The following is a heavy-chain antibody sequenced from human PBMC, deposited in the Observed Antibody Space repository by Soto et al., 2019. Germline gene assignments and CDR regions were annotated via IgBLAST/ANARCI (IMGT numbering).Heavy chain of an antibody. CDR1: GFTFSSYG. Sequence: QVQLVESGGGVVQPGRSLRLSCAASGFTFSSYGMHWVRQAPGKGLEWVAVIWYDGSNKYYADSVKGRFTIPRDNSKNTLYLQMNSLRAEDTAGYYCARSRIAVAGYLGYWGQGTLVTVSS. J-gene: IGHJ4*02. D-gene: IGHD6-19*01. CDR2: IWYDGSNK. CDR3: ARSRIAVAGYLGY. V-gene: IGHV3-33*01.